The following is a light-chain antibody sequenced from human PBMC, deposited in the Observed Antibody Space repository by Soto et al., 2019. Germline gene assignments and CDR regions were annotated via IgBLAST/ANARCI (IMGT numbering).Light chain of an antibody. CDR1: QSVSTW. CDR2: DAS. Sequence: DIQMTQSHSTLSASVGDSVTVTCLASQSVSTWLAWYQQKPGKAPKLLISDASSLESGVPSRFSGSGFGTEFTLTISSLQPDDFATYYCQQYNSKWGTFGQGTEVDIK. CDR3: QQYNSKWGT. V-gene: IGKV1-5*01. J-gene: IGKJ1*01.